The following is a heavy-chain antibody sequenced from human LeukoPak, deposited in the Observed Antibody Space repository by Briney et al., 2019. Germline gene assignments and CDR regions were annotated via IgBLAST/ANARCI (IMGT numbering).Heavy chain of an antibody. Sequence: PSETLSLTCTVSGGSISSYYWSWIRQPPGKGLEWIGYIYYSGSTNYNPSLKSRVTISVDMSKNQFSLKLSSVTAADTAVYYCARVIGSGQYYYYYYGMDVWGQGTTVTVSS. V-gene: IGHV4-59*01. D-gene: IGHD6-19*01. CDR2: IYYSGST. CDR3: ARVIGSGQYYYYYYGMDV. CDR1: GGSISSYY. J-gene: IGHJ6*02.